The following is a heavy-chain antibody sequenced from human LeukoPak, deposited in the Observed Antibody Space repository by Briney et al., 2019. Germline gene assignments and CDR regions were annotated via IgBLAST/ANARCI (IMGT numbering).Heavy chain of an antibody. Sequence: SVKVSCKASGGTFSSYAISWVRQAPGQGLEWMGRIIPILGIASYAQKFQSRVTITADKSTSTAYMELSSLRSEDTAVYYCARSNRLSYYDSSGYLLQWGQGTLVTASS. J-gene: IGHJ4*02. CDR1: GGTFSSYA. D-gene: IGHD3-22*01. CDR3: ARSNRLSYYDSSGYLLQ. CDR2: IIPILGIA. V-gene: IGHV1-69*04.